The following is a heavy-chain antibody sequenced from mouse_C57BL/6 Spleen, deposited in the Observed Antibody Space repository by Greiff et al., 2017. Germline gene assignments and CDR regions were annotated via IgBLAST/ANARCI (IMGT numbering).Heavy chain of an antibody. J-gene: IGHJ2*01. D-gene: IGHD1-1*01. V-gene: IGHV5-17*01. CDR1: GFTFSDYG. Sequence: EVKLMESGGGLVKPGGSLKLSCAASGFTFSDYGMHWVRQAPEKGLEWVAYISSGSSTIYYADTVKGRFTISRDNAKNTRFLQMTSLRSEDTAMYYCARTTTDPLDYWGQGTTLTVSS. CDR2: ISSGSSTI. CDR3: ARTTTDPLDY.